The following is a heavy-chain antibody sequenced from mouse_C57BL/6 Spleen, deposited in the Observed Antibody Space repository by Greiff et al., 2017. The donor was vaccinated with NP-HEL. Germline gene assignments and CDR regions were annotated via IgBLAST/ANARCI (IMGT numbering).Heavy chain of an antibody. CDR3: ARPPDYYGSSYYAMDY. J-gene: IGHJ4*01. D-gene: IGHD1-1*01. CDR2: ISSGSSTI. Sequence: EVKVEESGGGLVKPGGSLKLSCAASGFTFSDYGMHWVRQAPEKGLEWVAYISSGSSTIYYADTVKGRFTISRDNAKNTLFLQMTSLRSEDTAMYYCARPPDYYGSSYYAMDYWGQGTSVTVSS. V-gene: IGHV5-17*01. CDR1: GFTFSDYG.